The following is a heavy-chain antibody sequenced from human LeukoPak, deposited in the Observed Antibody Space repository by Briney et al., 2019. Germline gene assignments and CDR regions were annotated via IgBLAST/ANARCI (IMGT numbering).Heavy chain of an antibody. CDR1: GFTFSSYS. V-gene: IGHV3-30*03. J-gene: IGHJ4*02. Sequence: GGSLRLSCAASGFTFSSYSMNWVRQAPGKGLEWVAVISYDGSNKYYADSVKGRFTISRDNSKNTLYLQMNSLRAEDTAVYYCATLYGGSTDYWGQGTLVTVSS. CDR3: ATLYGGSTDY. CDR2: ISYDGSNK. D-gene: IGHD5-12*01.